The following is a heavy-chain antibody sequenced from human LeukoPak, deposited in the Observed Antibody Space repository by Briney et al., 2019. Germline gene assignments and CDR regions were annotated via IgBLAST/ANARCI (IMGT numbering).Heavy chain of an antibody. CDR1: GYSVMSSG. CDR2: ISAYNGNT. Sequence: ASVKVSCKASGYSVMSSGISWVRQAPGQGNEWMGWISAYNGNTKYAQKLQGRVTMTTDTSTSTAYMDLRSLRSHDTAVYYCARDPTDSSEWYHFPTGYYIDYWGQGTLVTVSS. J-gene: IGHJ4*02. D-gene: IGHD6-19*01. CDR3: ARDPTDSSEWYHFPTGYYIDY. V-gene: IGHV1-18*01.